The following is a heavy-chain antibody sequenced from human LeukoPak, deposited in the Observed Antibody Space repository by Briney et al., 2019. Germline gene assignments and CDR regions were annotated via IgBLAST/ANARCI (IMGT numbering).Heavy chain of an antibody. V-gene: IGHV3-9*01. Sequence: SIGYADSVKGRFTISRDNAKNSLYLQMNSLRAEDTALYYCAKDMGFYYDSSAYYYGPFDYWGQGTLVTVSS. CDR2: SI. J-gene: IGHJ4*02. CDR3: AKDMGFYYDSSAYYYGPFDY. D-gene: IGHD3-22*01.